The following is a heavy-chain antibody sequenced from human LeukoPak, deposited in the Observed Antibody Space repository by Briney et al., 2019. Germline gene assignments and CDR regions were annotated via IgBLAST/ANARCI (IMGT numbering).Heavy chain of an antibody. Sequence: PGRSLRLSCAASGFTFSSYGMHWVRQAPGKALEWVSFIWYDGSNKYYADSVEGRFTISRDNSKNTLYLQMNSLRAEDTAVYYCARVLVVSGWTNIDYWGQGTLVTVSS. D-gene: IGHD6-19*01. J-gene: IGHJ4*02. V-gene: IGHV3-33*01. CDR3: ARVLVVSGWTNIDY. CDR2: IWYDGSNK. CDR1: GFTFSSYG.